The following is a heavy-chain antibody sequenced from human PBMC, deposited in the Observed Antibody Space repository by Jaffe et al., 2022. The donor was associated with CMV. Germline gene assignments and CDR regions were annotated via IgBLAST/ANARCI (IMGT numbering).Heavy chain of an antibody. CDR3: ARAPVQLWKRDFDY. Sequence: EVQLVESGGGLVKPGGSLRLSCAASGFTFSSYSMNWVRQAPGKGLEWVSSISSSSSYIYYADSVKGRFTISRDNAKNSLYLQMNSLRAEDTAVYYCARAPVQLWKRDFDYWGQGTLVTVSS. D-gene: IGHD5-18*01. V-gene: IGHV3-21*01. CDR1: GFTFSSYS. CDR2: ISSSSSYI. J-gene: IGHJ4*02.